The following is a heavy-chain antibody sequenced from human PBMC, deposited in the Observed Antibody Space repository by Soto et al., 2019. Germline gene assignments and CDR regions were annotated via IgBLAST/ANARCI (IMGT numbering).Heavy chain of an antibody. CDR2: ISSSSSTI. Sequence: GGSLRLSCAASGFTFSSYSMNWVRQAPGKGLEWVSYISSSSSTIYYADSVKGRFTISRDNAKNSLYLQMNSLRAEDTAVYYYASYDCEDAFDIWGQGTMVTVSS. D-gene: IGHD2-21*02. CDR1: GFTFSSYS. CDR3: ASYDCEDAFDI. J-gene: IGHJ3*02. V-gene: IGHV3-48*01.